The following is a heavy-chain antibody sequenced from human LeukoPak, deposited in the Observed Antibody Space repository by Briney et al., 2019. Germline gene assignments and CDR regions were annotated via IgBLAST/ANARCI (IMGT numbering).Heavy chain of an antibody. V-gene: IGHV4-34*01. D-gene: IGHD7-27*01. CDR2: INHSGST. CDR3: ARGLLGWFDP. Sequence: PSETLSLTCAFCGGSFSGYYWSWIRQPPRKGLEWIGEINHSGSTNYSPSLKSRVTISVDTSKNQFSLKLSSVTAADTAVYYCARGLLGWFDPWGEGTLVTVSS. CDR1: GGSFSGYY. J-gene: IGHJ5*02.